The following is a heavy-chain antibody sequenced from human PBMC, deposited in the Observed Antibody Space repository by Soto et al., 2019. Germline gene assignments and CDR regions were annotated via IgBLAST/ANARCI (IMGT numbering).Heavy chain of an antibody. CDR1: GYTFTSYG. CDR2: ISAYNGNT. V-gene: IGHV1-18*01. Sequence: ASVKVSCKASGYTFTSYGISWVRQAPGQGLEWMGWISAYNGNTNYAQKLQGRVTMTTDTSTSTAYMELRSLSSDDTAVYYCARDTDYDILTGRFDPWGQGTLVTVSS. J-gene: IGHJ5*02. CDR3: ARDTDYDILTGRFDP. D-gene: IGHD3-9*01.